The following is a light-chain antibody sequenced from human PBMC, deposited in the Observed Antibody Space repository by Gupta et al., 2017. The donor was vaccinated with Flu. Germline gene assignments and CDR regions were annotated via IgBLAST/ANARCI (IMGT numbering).Light chain of an antibody. J-gene: IGKJ3*01. CDR1: QSGSGY. V-gene: IGKV3-11*01. Sequence: EIVLTQSPSTLSLSPGERATLSCRASQSGSGYLAWYQQKPGQAPRLLIYNVSNRATGITDRFSGSGDGTDFTLTISSREPEDFAVYHCQRRDSGPPRFTFGHGTKVDI. CDR3: QRRDSGPPRFT. CDR2: NVS.